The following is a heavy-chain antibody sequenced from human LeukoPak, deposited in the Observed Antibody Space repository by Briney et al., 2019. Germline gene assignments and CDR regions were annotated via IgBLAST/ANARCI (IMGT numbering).Heavy chain of an antibody. CDR3: AREDYDILTGKEDY. CDR1: GFTFSSYW. CDR2: IKQDGSEK. Sequence: PGGSLRLSCAASGFTFSSYWMSWVRQAPGKGLEWVANIKQDGSEKYYVDSVKGRFTISRDNAKNSLYLQMNSLRAEDTAVYYCAREDYDILTGKEDYWGQGTLVTVSS. V-gene: IGHV3-7*01. D-gene: IGHD3-9*01. J-gene: IGHJ4*02.